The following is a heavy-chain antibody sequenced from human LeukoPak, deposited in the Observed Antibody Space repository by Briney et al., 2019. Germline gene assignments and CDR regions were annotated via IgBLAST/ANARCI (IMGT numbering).Heavy chain of an antibody. V-gene: IGHV3-30*02. CDR2: IRYDGSNK. CDR1: GFTFSSYG. J-gene: IGHJ4*02. D-gene: IGHD2-21*01. Sequence: GGSLRLSCAASGFTFSSYGMHWVRQAPGKGLEWVAFIRYDGSNKYYADSVKGRFTISRDNSKNTLYLQMNSLRAEDTAVYYCASIAYCGGDCYSTGGGWGQGTLVTVSS. CDR3: ASIAYCGGDCYSTGGG.